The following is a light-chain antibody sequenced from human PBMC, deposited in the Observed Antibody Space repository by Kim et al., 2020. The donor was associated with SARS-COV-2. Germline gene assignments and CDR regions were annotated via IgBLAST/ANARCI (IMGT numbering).Light chain of an antibody. CDR1: QNLLHSYGYNY. Sequence: DIVMTQSPLSLPVTPGEPASISCRSSQNLLHSYGYNYLDWNLQKPGQSPHLLIYLGSNRASGVPDRFSGSGSGTDFTLKISRVEADIYYCMQGLQTFAFGQGTRLEIK. CDR2: LGS. J-gene: IGKJ5*01. V-gene: IGKV2-28*01. CDR3: MQGLQTFA.